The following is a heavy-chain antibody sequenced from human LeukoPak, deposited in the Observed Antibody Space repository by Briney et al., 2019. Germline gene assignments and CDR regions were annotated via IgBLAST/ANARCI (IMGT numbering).Heavy chain of an antibody. J-gene: IGHJ6*03. D-gene: IGHD1-26*01. CDR1: GFTFSSYN. CDR3: ARDPYSGSYGNYYYYFMDV. CDR2: ITSGSSYI. Sequence: PGGSLRLSCAASGFTFSSYNMNWVRQAPGKGLEWVSSITSGSSYIYYADSVKGRFTISRDNAKNSLYLQMNSLRAEDTAVYYCARDPYSGSYGNYYYYFMDVWGKGTTVTVSS. V-gene: IGHV3-21*01.